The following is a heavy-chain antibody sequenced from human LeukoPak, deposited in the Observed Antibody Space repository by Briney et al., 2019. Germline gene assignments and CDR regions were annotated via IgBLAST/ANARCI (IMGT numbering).Heavy chain of an antibody. J-gene: IGHJ6*03. D-gene: IGHD1-26*01. CDR1: GFTFSSYN. CDR3: ARDPYSGSYGNYYYYFMDV. CDR2: ITSGSSYI. Sequence: PGGSLRLSCAASGFTFSSYNMNWVRQAPGKGLEWVSSITSGSSYIYYADSVKGRFTISRDNAKNSLYLQMNSLRAEDTAVYYCARDPYSGSYGNYYYYFMDVWGKGTTVTVSS. V-gene: IGHV3-21*01.